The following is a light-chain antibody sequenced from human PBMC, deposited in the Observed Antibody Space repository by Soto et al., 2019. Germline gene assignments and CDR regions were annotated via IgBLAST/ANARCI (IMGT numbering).Light chain of an antibody. CDR2: GVS. V-gene: IGLV2-14*03. CDR3: SSYTTSNTWV. J-gene: IGLJ3*02. Sequence: QSALTQPASVSGSPGQSITISCTGSSNDVGAFNYVSWYRHSPGEAPKVLIRGVSIRPSGGSIRFSASKSANTASLTISGLQAEDEALYYCSSYTTSNTWVFGGGTNVTVL. CDR1: SNDVGAFNY.